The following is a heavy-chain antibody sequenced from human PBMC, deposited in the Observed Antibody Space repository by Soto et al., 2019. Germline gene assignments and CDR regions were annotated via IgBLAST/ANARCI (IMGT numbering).Heavy chain of an antibody. J-gene: IGHJ5*02. D-gene: IGHD5-12*01. Sequence: GASVKVSCKASGGTFSSYAISWVRQAPGQGLEWMGGIIPIFGTANYAQKFQGRVTITADESTSTAYMELSSLRSEDTAVYYCARTPAIGVVATTWFDPWGQGTLVTVSS. V-gene: IGHV1-69*13. CDR3: ARTPAIGVVATTWFDP. CDR2: IIPIFGTA. CDR1: GGTFSSYA.